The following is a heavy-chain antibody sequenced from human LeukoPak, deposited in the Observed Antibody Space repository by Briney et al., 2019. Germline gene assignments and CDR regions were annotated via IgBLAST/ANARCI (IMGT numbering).Heavy chain of an antibody. CDR2: IYTSGST. CDR1: GGSSSNYY. CDR3: ARDVRRSSSSSNSYYYYMDV. D-gene: IGHD6-6*01. V-gene: IGHV4-4*07. J-gene: IGHJ6*03. Sequence: SETLSLTCTVSGGSSSNYYWSWIRQPAGNELEWIGRIYTSGSTNYNPSHKSRITMSVDTYKNQFSLKLDSVTAADTAVYYCARDVRRSSSSSNSYYYYMDVWGKGTTVTVSS.